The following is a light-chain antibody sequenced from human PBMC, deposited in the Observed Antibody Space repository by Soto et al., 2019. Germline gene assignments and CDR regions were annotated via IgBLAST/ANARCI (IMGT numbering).Light chain of an antibody. Sequence: QSALTQPPSVSGSPGQSVTISCTGTSSDVGSYNRVSWYQQPPGTAPKLMIYEVSNWPSGVPDRFFGSKSGNTASLTISGLQAEDEADYYCSSFTSSNTWVFGGGTKLTVL. J-gene: IGLJ3*02. CDR1: SSDVGSYNR. V-gene: IGLV2-18*02. CDR3: SSFTSSNTWV. CDR2: EVS.